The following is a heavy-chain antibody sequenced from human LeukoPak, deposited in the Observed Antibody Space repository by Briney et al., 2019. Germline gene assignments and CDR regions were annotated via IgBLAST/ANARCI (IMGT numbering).Heavy chain of an antibody. CDR2: ISSSGSTI. J-gene: IGHJ4*02. CDR3: ARDRLPYYDNSGETSPDY. V-gene: IGHV3-11*01. Sequence: PGGSLRLSCAASGFTFSDYYMSWIRQAPGKGLEWVSYISSSGSTIYYADSVKGRLTVSRDNAKNSLYLQLNSLRAEDTAVYYCARDRLPYYDNSGETSPDYWGQGTLVTVSS. D-gene: IGHD3-22*01. CDR1: GFTFSDYY.